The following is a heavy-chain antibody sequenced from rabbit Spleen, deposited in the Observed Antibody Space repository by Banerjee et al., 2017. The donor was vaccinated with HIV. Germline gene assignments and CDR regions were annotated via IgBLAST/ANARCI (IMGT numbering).Heavy chain of an antibody. D-gene: IGHD8-1*01. CDR1: GFDFSSYG. Sequence: QEQLVESGGGLVQPGGSLKLSCKASGFDFSSYGVSWVRQAPGKGLEWIGYIDPVFGITYYANWVNGRFTISSHNAQNTLFLQLNSLTAADTATYFCAISSPGSSYGFNLWGPGTLVTVS. CDR3: AISSPGSSYGFNL. V-gene: IGHV1S47*01. CDR2: IDPVFGIT. J-gene: IGHJ4*01.